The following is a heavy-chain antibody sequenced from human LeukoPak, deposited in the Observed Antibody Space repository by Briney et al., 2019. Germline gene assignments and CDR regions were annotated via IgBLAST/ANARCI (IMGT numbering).Heavy chain of an antibody. CDR1: GGSISSYY. V-gene: IGHV4-59*01. D-gene: IGHD3-9*01. CDR3: ARAPNENLYDILTGYYPAGAFDI. Sequence: ETLSLTCTVSGGSISSYYWSWIRQPPGKGLEWIGYIYYSGSTNYNPSLKSRVTISVDTSKNQFSLKLSSVTAAETAVYYCARAPNENLYDILTGYYPAGAFDIWGQGTMVTVSS. CDR2: IYYSGST. J-gene: IGHJ3*02.